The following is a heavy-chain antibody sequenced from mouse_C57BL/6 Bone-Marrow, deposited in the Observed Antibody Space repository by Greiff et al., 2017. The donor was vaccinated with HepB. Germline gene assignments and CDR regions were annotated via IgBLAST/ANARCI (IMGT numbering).Heavy chain of an antibody. CDR3: TTGLWLRRGDY. CDR2: IDPENGDT. J-gene: IGHJ2*01. Sequence: VQLQQSGAELVRPGASVKLSCTASGFNIKDDYMHWVKQRPEQGLEWIGWIDPENGDTEYASKFQGKATITADTSSNTAYLQLSSLTSEDTAVYYCTTGLWLRRGDYWGQGTTLTVSS. V-gene: IGHV14-4*01. CDR1: GFNIKDDY. D-gene: IGHD2-2*01.